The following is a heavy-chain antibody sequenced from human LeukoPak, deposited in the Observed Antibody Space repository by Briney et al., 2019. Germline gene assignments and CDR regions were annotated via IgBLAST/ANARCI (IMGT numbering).Heavy chain of an antibody. CDR1: GFTFSSYE. Sequence: PGGSLRLSCAASGFTFSSYEMNWVRQAPGKGLEWVSGISWNSGSIGYADSVKGRFTISRDNAKNSLYLQMNSLRAEDMALYYCAKGDSSGYYYNWFDPWGQGTLVTVSS. V-gene: IGHV3-9*03. CDR3: AKGDSSGYYYNWFDP. D-gene: IGHD3-22*01. J-gene: IGHJ5*02. CDR2: ISWNSGSI.